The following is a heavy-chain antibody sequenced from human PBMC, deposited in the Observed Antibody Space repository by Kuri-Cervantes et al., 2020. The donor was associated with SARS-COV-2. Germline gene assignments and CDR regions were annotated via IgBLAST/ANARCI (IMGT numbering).Heavy chain of an antibody. CDR1: GFTFSSYG. CDR2: IRYDGSNK. V-gene: IGHV3-30*02. CDR3: ARDLDGYKHP. Sequence: GESLKISCAASGFTFSSYGMHWVRQAPGKRLEWVAFIRYDGSNKYYADSVKGRFTISRDNSKNTLYLQMNSLRAEDTAVYYCARDLDGYKHPWGQGTLVTVSS. J-gene: IGHJ5*02. D-gene: IGHD5-24*01.